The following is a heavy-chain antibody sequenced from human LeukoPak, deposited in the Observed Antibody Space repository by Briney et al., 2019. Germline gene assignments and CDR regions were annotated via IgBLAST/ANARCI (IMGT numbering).Heavy chain of an antibody. CDR1: GFTFIDYY. CDR2: ITSSGDDI. D-gene: IGHD1-26*01. Sequence: SGGSLRLSCPASGFTFIDYYASWMRQAPGKGLEWVAYITSSGDDIYYADSVKGRFTISMDNAKNALFLRMSSLRVEDTATYYCASDIVVPSGVFWGQGTLVSVSS. J-gene: IGHJ1*01. V-gene: IGHV3-11*01. CDR3: ASDIVVPSGVF.